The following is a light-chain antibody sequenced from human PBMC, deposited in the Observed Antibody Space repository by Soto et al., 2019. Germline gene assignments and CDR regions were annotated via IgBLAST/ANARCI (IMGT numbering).Light chain of an antibody. CDR3: QHYSTSPPFT. V-gene: IGKV3-20*01. J-gene: IGKJ3*01. CDR1: QSISRNY. Sequence: EIVLTQYPGTLSLSPGERATLSCRTSQSISRNYLVWYQQKPGQAPRLLIYGAYRRATGIPDRFTGSGSGTDFTLTISRLEPEEFAVYYCQHYSTSPPFTFGPGTKV. CDR2: GAY.